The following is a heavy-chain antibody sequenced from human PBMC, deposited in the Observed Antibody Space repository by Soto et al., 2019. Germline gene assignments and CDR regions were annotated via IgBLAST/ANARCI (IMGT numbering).Heavy chain of an antibody. CDR3: ARVAAMYSSPPGWFDP. D-gene: IGHD6-13*01. CDR1: GYTFTNYA. J-gene: IGHJ5*02. Sequence: GASVKVSCKASGYTFTNYAMHWVRQAPGQGLEWMGWINVGNGNTKYSQTLQGRVTITRDTSATTVYLELISLSSEDTAVYYCARVAAMYSSPPGWFDPGGQGTLVTVPS. V-gene: IGHV1-3*01. CDR2: INVGNGNT.